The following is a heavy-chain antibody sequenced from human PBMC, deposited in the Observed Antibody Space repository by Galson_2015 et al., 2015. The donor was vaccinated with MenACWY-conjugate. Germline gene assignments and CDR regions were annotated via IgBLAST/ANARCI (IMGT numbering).Heavy chain of an antibody. CDR2: ISSSSSTI. D-gene: IGHD6-13*01. V-gene: IGHV3-48*04. CDR3: ARSSEYSSSPDDAFDI. CDR1: GFTFSSYS. J-gene: IGHJ3*02. Sequence: SLRLSCAASGFTFSSYSMNWVRQAPGKGLEWVSYISSSSSTIYYADSVKGRFTISRDNAKNSLYLQMNSLRAEDTAVYYCARSSEYSSSPDDAFDIWGQGTMVTVSS.